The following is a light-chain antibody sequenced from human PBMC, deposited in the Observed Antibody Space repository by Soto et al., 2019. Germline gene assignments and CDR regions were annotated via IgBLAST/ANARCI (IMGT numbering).Light chain of an antibody. CDR3: QQRSKVIT. CDR1: QRISRT. J-gene: IGKJ5*01. V-gene: IGKV3-11*01. CDR2: DAS. Sequence: TQSPATLSVSPGESATLSCRASQRISRTLAWYQQKPGQAPRLLIYDASNRATGIPARFSGSGSGTDFTLTISSLEPEDFAVYYCQQRSKVITVGHGKRLEIK.